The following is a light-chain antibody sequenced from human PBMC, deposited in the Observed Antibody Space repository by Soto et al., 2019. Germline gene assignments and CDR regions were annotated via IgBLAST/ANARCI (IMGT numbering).Light chain of an antibody. CDR1: SSDVGGYNY. CDR2: DVV. CDR3: CSYAGSYTLV. Sequence: QSALTQPRSVSGSPGQSVTIYCTGTSSDVGGYNYVSWYQQHPGKAPKLMIYDVVKRPSGVPDRFSGSKSGNTASLTISGLQAEDEADYYCCSYAGSYTLVFGGGTKLTVL. V-gene: IGLV2-11*01. J-gene: IGLJ3*02.